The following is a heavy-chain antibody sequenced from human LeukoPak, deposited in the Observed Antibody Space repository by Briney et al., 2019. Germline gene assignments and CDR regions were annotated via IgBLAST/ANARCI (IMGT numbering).Heavy chain of an antibody. D-gene: IGHD6-13*01. CDR1: GDSVSTNNAA. V-gene: IGHV6-1*01. CDR3: ARGTGVSSSWSA. Sequence: SQTLSLTCAISGDSVSTNNAAWNWIRQSPSRGLEWLGRTFHGSTWYRGYAESVKGRIAINPDTSKNQFSLQLNSVTPEDTAVYYCARGTGVSSSWSAWGQGVLVTVSS. CDR2: TFHGSTWYR. J-gene: IGHJ4*02.